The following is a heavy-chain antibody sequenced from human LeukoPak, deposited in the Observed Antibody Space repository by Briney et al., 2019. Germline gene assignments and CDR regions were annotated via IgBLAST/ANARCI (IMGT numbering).Heavy chain of an antibody. Sequence: SETLSLTCAVYGGSFSGYYWSWIRQPPGQGLEWIGEINHSGSTNYNPSLKSRVTISVDTSKNQFSLKLSSVTAADTAAYYCAREGDFWSGYYNYYYYYMDVWGKGTTVTVSS. CDR1: GGSFSGYY. D-gene: IGHD3-3*01. CDR3: AREGDFWSGYYNYYYYYMDV. J-gene: IGHJ6*03. V-gene: IGHV4-34*01. CDR2: INHSGST.